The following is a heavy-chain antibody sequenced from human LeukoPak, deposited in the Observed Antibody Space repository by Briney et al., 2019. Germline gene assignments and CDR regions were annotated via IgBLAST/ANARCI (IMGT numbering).Heavy chain of an antibody. Sequence: GGSLRLSCTASGFTFSTYWINWVCQSPGKGLVWVALINGDGSTTTHADSVKGRFTISRDNAKNTAYLQMNSLRDEDTAVYFCARDYAGSPDYWGQGTLVTVSA. CDR1: GFTFSTYW. V-gene: IGHV3-74*03. D-gene: IGHD3-10*01. CDR3: ARDYAGSPDY. J-gene: IGHJ4*02. CDR2: INGDGSTT.